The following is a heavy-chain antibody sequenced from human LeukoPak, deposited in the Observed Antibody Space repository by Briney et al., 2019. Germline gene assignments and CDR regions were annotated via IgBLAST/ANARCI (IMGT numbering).Heavy chain of an antibody. Sequence: PGGSLRLSCAASGFTFTSSWMAWVRQVPGKGLEWVANIKQDGSEEYYVDSVKGRFTISRDNAKNSLYLQMNSLRAEDTAVYYCARDAGFCSAGSCFDYWGQGTLVTVSS. D-gene: IGHD2-15*01. V-gene: IGHV3-7*01. CDR2: IKQDGSEE. J-gene: IGHJ4*02. CDR1: GFTFTSSW. CDR3: ARDAGFCSAGSCFDY.